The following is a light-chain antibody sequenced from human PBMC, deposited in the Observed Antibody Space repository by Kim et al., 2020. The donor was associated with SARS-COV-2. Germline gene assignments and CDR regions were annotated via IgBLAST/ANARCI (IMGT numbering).Light chain of an antibody. CDR3: QAWDSSTA. Sequence: VSVSQGQTASITCSGDKLGDKYACWYQQKPGQSPVLVIYQDSKRPSGIPERFSGSNSGNTATLTISGTQAMDEADYYCQAWDSSTAFGGGTQLTV. CDR1: KLGDKY. J-gene: IGLJ2*01. V-gene: IGLV3-1*01. CDR2: QDS.